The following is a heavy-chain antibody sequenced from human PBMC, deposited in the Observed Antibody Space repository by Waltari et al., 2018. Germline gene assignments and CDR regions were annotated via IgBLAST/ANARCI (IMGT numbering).Heavy chain of an antibody. CDR3: ATYVGASIGTAAFDV. CDR2: ISYTGTT. Sequence: QLHLQEAGPGLVKPSATLSLPCSVSGGSIISNRHYWAWLRQPPGKGLEWTATISYTGTTYYNPSLKSRVTISVDTSKNQFSLKLSSVTAADTAVYYCATYVGASIGTAAFDVWGQGTMVTVSS. V-gene: IGHV4-39*01. CDR1: GGSIISNRHY. D-gene: IGHD3-16*01. J-gene: IGHJ3*01.